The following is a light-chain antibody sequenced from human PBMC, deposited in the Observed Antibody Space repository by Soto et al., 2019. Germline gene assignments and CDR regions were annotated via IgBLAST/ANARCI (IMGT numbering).Light chain of an antibody. CDR2: GAS. V-gene: IGKV3-20*01. J-gene: IGKJ4*01. Sequence: EIVLTQCPGTVSLSPGERATLSCRASQSVSSSYLAWYQQKPGQAPRLLIYGASSRATGIQDKFSGSGSGTDFTRTISRLEPEDFAVYYCQQYGSSPLTFGGGTKVEIK. CDR1: QSVSSSY. CDR3: QQYGSSPLT.